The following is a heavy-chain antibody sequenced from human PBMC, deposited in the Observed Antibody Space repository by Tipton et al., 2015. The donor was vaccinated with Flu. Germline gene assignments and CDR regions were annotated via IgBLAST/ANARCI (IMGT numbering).Heavy chain of an antibody. V-gene: IGHV1-18*01. CDR1: GYIFTSYG. CDR3: VRDHSSSSGYLDW. J-gene: IGHJ4*02. Sequence: QLVQSGAEVKKPGASVKVSCKASGYIFTSYGISWVRQAPGQGLEWMGRISVYSGKADYTQTFQGRVTMTTDTSTSTAYMELSSLTSDDTAVYFCVRDHSSSSGYLDWWGQGTLVVVSS. CDR2: ISVYSGKA. D-gene: IGHD6-6*01.